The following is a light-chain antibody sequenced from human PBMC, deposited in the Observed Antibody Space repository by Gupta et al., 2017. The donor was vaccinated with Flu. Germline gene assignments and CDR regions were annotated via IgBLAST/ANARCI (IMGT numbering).Light chain of an antibody. Sequence: EIVMPQSPATLSVSPGERATLSCRPSQSVSSNLAWYQQKPGQAPRLLIYGASTRATGIPARFSGSGSGTEFTLTISSLQSEDFAVYYCQQYNNWPPYSFGQGTKLEIK. CDR3: QQYNNWPPYS. V-gene: IGKV3-15*01. CDR1: QSVSSN. J-gene: IGKJ2*03. CDR2: GAS.